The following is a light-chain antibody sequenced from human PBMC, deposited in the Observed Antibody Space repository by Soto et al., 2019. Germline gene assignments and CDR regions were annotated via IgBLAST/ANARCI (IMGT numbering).Light chain of an antibody. CDR3: QQYENLPLT. V-gene: IGKV1-33*01. CDR1: QDITNY. J-gene: IGKJ4*01. Sequence: DIQMTQSPSSLSASVGDRVTITCQASQDITNYLNWYQQKPGKAPEVLIYDAFNLEAGVPSRFSGSGSGTKFTFTINNLQPEDAATYYCQQYENLPLTFGGGTKVEI. CDR2: DAF.